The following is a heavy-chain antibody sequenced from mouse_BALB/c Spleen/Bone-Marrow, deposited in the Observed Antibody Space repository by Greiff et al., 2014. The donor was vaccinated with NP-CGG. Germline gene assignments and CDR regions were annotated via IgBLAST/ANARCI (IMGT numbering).Heavy chain of an antibody. CDR1: GYTFTNYF. J-gene: IGHJ1*01. D-gene: IGHD1-2*01. CDR3: TRSGYYGYGWYFDV. V-gene: IGHV1S81*02. CDR2: INPSNDTP. Sequence: VQLQQSGAELVKPGASVKLSCRVSGYTFTNYFVYWVNQRPGQGLEWIGEINPSNDTPNFNEKFKSKATLTVDKSSSTAYMQLSSLTSEDSAVYYCTRSGYYGYGWYFDVWGAGTTVTVSS.